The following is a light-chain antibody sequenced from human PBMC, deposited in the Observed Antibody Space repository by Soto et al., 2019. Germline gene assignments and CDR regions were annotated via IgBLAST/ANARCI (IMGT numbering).Light chain of an antibody. CDR2: DVT. V-gene: IGLV2-14*01. J-gene: IGLJ1*01. Sequence: QSALTQPAFVSGSPGQSITISCTGTNSDVGGYNLVFWYQQYPGKVPKLIIYDVTNRPSGVPNRFSGSKSCNTASLTISGLQAEDDADYYCSSYTRTDTLVLGTGTKLTVL. CDR1: NSDVGGYNL. CDR3: SSYTRTDTLV.